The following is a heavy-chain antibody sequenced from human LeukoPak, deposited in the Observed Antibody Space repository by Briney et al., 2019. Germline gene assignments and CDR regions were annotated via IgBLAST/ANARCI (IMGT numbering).Heavy chain of an antibody. J-gene: IGHJ4*02. CDR3: ARFNWGPNYFDY. CDR2: IYHSGST. V-gene: IGHV4-61*08. Sequence: PSETLSLTCTVSGGSISSGGYYWSWIRQPPGKGLEWTGYIYHSGSTNYNPSLKSRVTISVDTSKNQFSLKLSSVTAADTAVYYCARFNWGPNYFDYWGQGTLVTVSS. CDR1: GGSISSGGYY. D-gene: IGHD7-27*01.